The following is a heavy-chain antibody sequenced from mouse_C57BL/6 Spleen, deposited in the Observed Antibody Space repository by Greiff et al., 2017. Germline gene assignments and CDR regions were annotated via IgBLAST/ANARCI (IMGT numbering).Heavy chain of an antibody. CDR2: IDPSDSET. J-gene: IGHJ3*01. D-gene: IGHD1-1*01. CDR1: GYTFTSYW. Sequence: QVQLQQPGAELVRPGSSVKLSCKASGYTFTSYWMHWVKQRPIQGLEWIGNIDPSDSETHYNQKFKDKATWTVDKSSSTAYMQLSSLTSEDSAVYYCARDYYGRVAYWGQGTLVTVSA. V-gene: IGHV1-52*01. CDR3: ARDYYGRVAY.